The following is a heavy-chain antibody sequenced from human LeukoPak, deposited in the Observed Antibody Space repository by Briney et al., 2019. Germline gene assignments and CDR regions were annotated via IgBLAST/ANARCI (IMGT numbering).Heavy chain of an antibody. Sequence: GGSLRLSCAASGFTFSSYSMNWGRQAQGQGLEWVSSISSSSSYIYYADSVKGRFTSSRDNSKNTLYLQINSLRAEDTAVYYCAKASTIFGVVVDAFDIWGQGTMVTVSS. CDR1: GFTFSSYS. CDR2: ISSSSSYI. CDR3: AKASTIFGVVVDAFDI. V-gene: IGHV3-21*01. D-gene: IGHD3-3*01. J-gene: IGHJ3*02.